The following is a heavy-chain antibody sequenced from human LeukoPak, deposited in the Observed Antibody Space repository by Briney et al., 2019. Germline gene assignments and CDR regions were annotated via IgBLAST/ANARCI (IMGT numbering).Heavy chain of an antibody. CDR1: GYTFTSYA. Sequence: ASVKVSCKASGYTFTSYAMNWVRQAPGQGLEWMGGIIPIFGTANYAQKFQGRVTITADKSTSTAYMELSSLRSEDTAVYYCARALAARPSYYYYYYMDVWGKGTTVTVSS. V-gene: IGHV1-69*06. J-gene: IGHJ6*03. CDR2: IIPIFGTA. D-gene: IGHD6-6*01. CDR3: ARALAARPSYYYYYYMDV.